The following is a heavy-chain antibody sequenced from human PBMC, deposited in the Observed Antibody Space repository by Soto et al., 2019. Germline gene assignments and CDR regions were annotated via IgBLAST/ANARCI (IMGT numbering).Heavy chain of an antibody. CDR3: ARSVGVTTLSYLDY. CDR1: GGTFSSYG. D-gene: IGHD1-26*01. Sequence: SVKVSCKAAGGTFSSYGISWVRQAPVQGLEWMGGIIPMFGTATHTQNFQGRLTITADESTSTAYMELSSLRSEDTAVYFCARSVGVTTLSYLDYWGQGTLVTVSS. CDR2: IIPMFGTA. J-gene: IGHJ4*02. V-gene: IGHV1-69*01.